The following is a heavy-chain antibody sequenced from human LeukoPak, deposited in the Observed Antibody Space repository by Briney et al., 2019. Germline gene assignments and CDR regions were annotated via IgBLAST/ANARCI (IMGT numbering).Heavy chain of an antibody. D-gene: IGHD2-21*02. Sequence: GGSLRLSCAASGFSFSSYTMNWVRQAPGKGLEWVSIISSSSSYIYYADSVKGRFTISRDNAKNALYVQMNSLRVEDTAVYYCARDSCGGDCYPYTFDYWGQGTLVTVSS. CDR3: ARDSCGGDCYPYTFDY. CDR1: GFSFSSYT. J-gene: IGHJ4*02. CDR2: ISSSSSYI. V-gene: IGHV3-21*01.